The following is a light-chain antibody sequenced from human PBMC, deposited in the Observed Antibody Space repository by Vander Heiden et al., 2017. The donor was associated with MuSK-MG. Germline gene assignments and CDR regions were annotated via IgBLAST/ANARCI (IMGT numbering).Light chain of an antibody. CDR3: YSTDIPGKRV. J-gene: IGLJ3*02. CDR2: ENN. Sequence: SYKLTQAPSVSVSPGQTARITCSGDALPKKYTYWYQLKSGQAPVLVIFENNKRPSGVPERFSGSSSGTMATLTIAGAQVEDEADYYCYSTDIPGKRVFGGGTTLTVL. V-gene: IGLV3-10*01. CDR1: ALPKKY.